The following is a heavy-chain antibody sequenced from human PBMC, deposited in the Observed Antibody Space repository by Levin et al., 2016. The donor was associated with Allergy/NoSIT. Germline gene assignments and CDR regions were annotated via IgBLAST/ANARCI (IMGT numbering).Heavy chain of an antibody. D-gene: IGHD2-15*01. J-gene: IGHJ3*02. CDR3: ARGVMVEGYCSGGSCPDAFDI. V-gene: IGHV4-39*01. Sequence: SETLSLTCTVSGGSISSSSYYWGWIRQPPGKGLEWIGSIYYSGSTYYNPSLKSRVTISVDTSKNQFSLKLSSVTAADTAVYYCARGVMVEGYCSGGSCPDAFDIWGQGTMVTVSS. CDR2: IYYSGST. CDR1: GGSISSSSYY.